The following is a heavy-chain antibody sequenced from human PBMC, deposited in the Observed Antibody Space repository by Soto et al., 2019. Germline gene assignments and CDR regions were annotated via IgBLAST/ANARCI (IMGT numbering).Heavy chain of an antibody. CDR1: GYTFIGYY. CDR3: AREKPLGDNYYGMDV. V-gene: IGHV1-2*06. Sequence: QVQLVQSGSEVKKPGASVKVSCKTSGYTFIGYYVHWVRQAPGQGLEWVGRINPSSGSTIYAQRFQGRVTMTRDMSTSTVFMDLSRLTSDDTAIYYCAREKPLGDNYYGMDVWGQGTTVTVSS. J-gene: IGHJ6*02. D-gene: IGHD6-6*01. CDR2: INPSSGST.